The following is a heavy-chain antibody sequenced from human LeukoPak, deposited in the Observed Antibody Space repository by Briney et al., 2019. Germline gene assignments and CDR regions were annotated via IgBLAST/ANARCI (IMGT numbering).Heavy chain of an antibody. CDR3: ARVAAAALISYYMDV. CDR2: ISASGGGT. J-gene: IGHJ6*03. Sequence: GGSLRLSCAASGFTFSNYGMSWVRQAPGRGLEWVSSISASGGGTYYADSVKGRFTISRDNAKNSLYLQMNSLRAEDTAVYYCARVAAAALISYYMDVWGKGTTVTISS. CDR1: GFTFSNYG. D-gene: IGHD6-25*01. V-gene: IGHV3-21*01.